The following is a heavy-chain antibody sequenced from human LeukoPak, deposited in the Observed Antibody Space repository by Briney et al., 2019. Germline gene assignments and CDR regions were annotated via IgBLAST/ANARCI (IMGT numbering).Heavy chain of an antibody. CDR3: ARSIVVVTAHIS. CDR1: GYTFTSYD. J-gene: IGHJ5*02. D-gene: IGHD2-21*02. Sequence: VASVKVSCKASGYTFTSYDINWVRQATGQGLEWMGWMNPNSGNTGYAQKFQGRVTMTRNTSISTAYMELSSLRSEDTAVYYCARSIVVVTAHISWGQGTLVTVSS. CDR2: MNPNSGNT. V-gene: IGHV1-8*01.